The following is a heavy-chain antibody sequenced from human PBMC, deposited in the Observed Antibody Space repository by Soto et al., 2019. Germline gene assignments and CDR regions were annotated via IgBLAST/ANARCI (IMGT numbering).Heavy chain of an antibody. Sequence: ASVNVSCKATGYTFTSYAMHWVRQAPGQRREGMGWINAGNGKTKYSQKFQGRVTITRDTSASTAYMELSSLGSEDRAGYYCPKLYDFCGGYDYWGQGTLVTVSS. CDR3: PKLYDFCGGYDY. J-gene: IGHJ4*02. CDR1: GYTFTSYA. CDR2: INAGNGKT. D-gene: IGHD3-3*01. V-gene: IGHV1-3*01.